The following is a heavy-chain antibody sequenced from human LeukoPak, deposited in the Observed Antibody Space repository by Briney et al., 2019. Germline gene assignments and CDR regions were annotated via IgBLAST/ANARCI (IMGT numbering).Heavy chain of an antibody. CDR1: GGSISSGGYY. CDR2: IYYSGST. CDR3: ARGLDYYFDY. Sequence: SETLSLTCTVSGGSISSGGYYWSRIRQHPGKGLEWIGYIYYSGSTYYNPSLKSRVTISVDTSKNQFSLKLSSVTAADTAVYYCARGLDYYFDYWGQGTLVTVSS. D-gene: IGHD3-10*01. J-gene: IGHJ4*02. V-gene: IGHV4-31*03.